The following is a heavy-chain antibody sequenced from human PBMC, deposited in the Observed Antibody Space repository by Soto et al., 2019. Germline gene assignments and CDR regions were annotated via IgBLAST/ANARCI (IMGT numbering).Heavy chain of an antibody. V-gene: IGHV2-5*01. Sequence: SGPRLVNPTQTLTLTCTLSGFSLTTPGVDVGWIRQPPGKALEWLALIYWNDGERYNPSLRSRLTITKDTSKDQVVLTMTNMDPVDTATYFCAHTQPALADYWGQGTLVTVSS. CDR1: GFSLTTPGVD. CDR2: IYWNDGE. CDR3: AHTQPALADY. J-gene: IGHJ4*02.